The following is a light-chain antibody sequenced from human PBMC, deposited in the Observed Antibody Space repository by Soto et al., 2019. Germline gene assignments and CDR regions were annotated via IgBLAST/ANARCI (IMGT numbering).Light chain of an antibody. V-gene: IGKV3-20*01. CDR3: QQYGSSPIT. CDR2: GAS. J-gene: IGKJ5*01. Sequence: EIVLTQSPGTLSLSPGERATLSCRASQSVSSSYLAWYQQKPGQAPRLLIHGASSRATGIPDRISGSGSGTNFTLTISRLEPEDFAVYYCQQYGSSPITFGQGTRLEIK. CDR1: QSVSSSY.